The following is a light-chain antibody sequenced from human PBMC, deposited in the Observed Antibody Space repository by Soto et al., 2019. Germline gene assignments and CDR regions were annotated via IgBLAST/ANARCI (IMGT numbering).Light chain of an antibody. CDR3: QSYDSSLSAFYV. V-gene: IGLV1-40*01. J-gene: IGLJ1*01. CDR2: GNS. Sequence: QSVLTQPPSVSGAPGQRVTISCPGGSSNIGAGYDVHWYQQLPGTAPKLLIYGNSNRPSGVPDRFSGSKSGTSASLAITGLQAEDEADYYCQSYDSSLSAFYVFGTGTKV. CDR1: SSNIGAGYD.